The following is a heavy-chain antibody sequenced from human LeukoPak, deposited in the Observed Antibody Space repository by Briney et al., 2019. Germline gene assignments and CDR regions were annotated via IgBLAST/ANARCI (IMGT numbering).Heavy chain of an antibody. J-gene: IGHJ4*02. CDR2: IYSGGST. CDR1: GFTVSSNY. CDR3: ARVSGWDSYFDY. D-gene: IGHD1-14*01. V-gene: IGHV3-53*01. Sequence: PGGSLGLYCAASGFTVSSNYMSWVRQAPGKGLEWVSVIYSGGSTYYADSVKGRFTISRDNSKNTLYLQMNSLRAEGTAVYYCARVSGWDSYFDYWGQGTLVTVSS.